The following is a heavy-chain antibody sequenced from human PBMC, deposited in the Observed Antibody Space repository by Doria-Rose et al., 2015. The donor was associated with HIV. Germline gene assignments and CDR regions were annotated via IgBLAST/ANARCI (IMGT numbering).Heavy chain of an antibody. CDR2: INAGNGNT. CDR1: KYTFTDYA. D-gene: IGHD3-10*01. J-gene: IGHJ4*02. Sequence: VQLVQSGAEVKKPGASVKVSCKASKYTFTDYAIHRVRQAPGQRLEWMGWINAGNGNTQSSQRFQDRVTITSDASASTAYMELSSLRSEDTAVYYCARDMVQGVISTLPLAYWGQGTLVTVSS. CDR3: ARDMVQGVISTLPLAY. V-gene: IGHV1-3*01.